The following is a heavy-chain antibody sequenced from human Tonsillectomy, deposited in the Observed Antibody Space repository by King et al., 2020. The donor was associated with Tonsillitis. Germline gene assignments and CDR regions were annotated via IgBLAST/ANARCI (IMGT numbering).Heavy chain of an antibody. V-gene: IGHV3-23*04. CDR1: GFTFSSDA. CDR2: ISGSGGST. Sequence: VQLVESGGGLVQPGGSLRLSCSASGFTFSSDARSWVRQAPGKGLEGVSAISGSGGSTYYAESVKGRFTISRDNSKNTLYLQMNSLRAEDTAVYYCATGCGGDCYAVWIYWGQGTLVTVSS. D-gene: IGHD2-21*02. CDR3: ATGCGGDCYAVWIY. J-gene: IGHJ4*02.